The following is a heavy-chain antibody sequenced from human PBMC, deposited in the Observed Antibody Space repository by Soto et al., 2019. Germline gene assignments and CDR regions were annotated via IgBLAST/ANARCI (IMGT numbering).Heavy chain of an antibody. Sequence: PSQTLSLTCVISGDSVSNYSAAWNWIRQSPSRGLEWLGRTYYRSKWYYDYAVSVKSRITINPNTSKNQFSLLLNSVTPEDTAVYYCARDPNNWFDPWGQGTLVTVSS. V-gene: IGHV6-1*01. CDR2: TYYRSKWYY. CDR3: ARDPNNWFDP. CDR1: GDSVSNYSAA. J-gene: IGHJ5*01.